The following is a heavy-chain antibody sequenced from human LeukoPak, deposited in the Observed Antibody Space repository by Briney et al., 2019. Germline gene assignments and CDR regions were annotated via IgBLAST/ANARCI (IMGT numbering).Heavy chain of an antibody. CDR3: ASSGWYSTPNWFDP. J-gene: IGHJ5*02. CDR1: GFTLSTYW. Sequence: GGSLRLSCAASGFTLSTYWMNWVRQAPGKGLEWVATIKQDGSEKYYVDSVKGRFTISRDNAKNSLYLQMNSLRAEDTAMYYCASSGWYSTPNWFDPWGQGTLVIVSS. CDR2: IKQDGSEK. D-gene: IGHD6-19*01. V-gene: IGHV3-7*01.